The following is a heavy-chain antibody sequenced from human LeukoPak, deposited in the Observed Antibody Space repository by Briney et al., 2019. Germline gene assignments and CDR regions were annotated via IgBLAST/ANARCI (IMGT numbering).Heavy chain of an antibody. Sequence: GGSLRLSCAASGFTFSDNYMTWIRQAPGKGLEWLSHISGSGSTTYYADSVKGRFTISRDNGKNSLYLQMNSLRAEDTAVYYCARDPPGSSTSFNWLDPWGQGTRVTVSS. CDR3: ARDPPGSSTSFNWLDP. CDR1: GFTFSDNY. CDR2: ISGSGSTT. J-gene: IGHJ5*02. D-gene: IGHD2-2*01. V-gene: IGHV3-11*01.